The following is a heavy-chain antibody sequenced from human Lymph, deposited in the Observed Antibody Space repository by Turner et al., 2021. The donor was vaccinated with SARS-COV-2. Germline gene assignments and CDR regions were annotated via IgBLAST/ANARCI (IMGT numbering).Heavy chain of an antibody. CDR1: GFTFSSYG. V-gene: IGHV3-30*18. D-gene: IGHD3-10*01. CDR3: AKDGGGYFDY. CDR2: ISYDGSNK. Sequence: QVQLVESGGGVVQPGRSLRLSCAASGFTFSSYGMHWVRQAPGKGLEWVAVISYDGSNKCYADSVKGRFTISRDNSKNTLYLQMNSLRAEDTAVYYCAKDGGGYFDYWGQGTLVTVSS. J-gene: IGHJ4*02.